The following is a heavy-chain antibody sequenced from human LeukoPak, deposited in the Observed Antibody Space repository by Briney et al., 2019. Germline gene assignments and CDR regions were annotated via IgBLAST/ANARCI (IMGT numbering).Heavy chain of an antibody. V-gene: IGHV1-2*02. CDR2: INPNSGGT. D-gene: IGHD3-10*01. CDR1: GYTFTRYY. CDR3: ARVGGSGSYYIDY. J-gene: IGHJ4*02. Sequence: ASVKVSCKASGYTFTRYYMHWVRQAPGQGLEWMGWINPNSGGTNYAQKFQGRVTMTRDTSISTAYMELSRLRSDDTAVYYCARVGGSGSYYIDYWGQGTLVTVSS.